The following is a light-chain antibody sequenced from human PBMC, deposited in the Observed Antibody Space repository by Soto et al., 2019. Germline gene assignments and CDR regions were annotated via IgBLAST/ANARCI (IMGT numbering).Light chain of an antibody. V-gene: IGLV2-8*01. CDR2: EVS. CDR1: SSDVGGHNF. Sequence: QSALTQPPSASGSPRQSVTISCTGSSSDVGGHNFVSWYQQHPGKAPKLIIYEVSKRPAGVPDRFSGSKSGNTASLTVSGLQAEDEADYHCNSYAGSNTMVFGGGTQLTVL. J-gene: IGLJ2*01. CDR3: NSYAGSNTMV.